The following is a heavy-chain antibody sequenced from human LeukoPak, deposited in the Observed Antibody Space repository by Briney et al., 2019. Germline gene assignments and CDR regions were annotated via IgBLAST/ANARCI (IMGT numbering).Heavy chain of an antibody. CDR1: GFTFSGSA. Sequence: GGSLRLSCAASGFTFSGSAMHWVRQASGKGLEWVGRIRSKANSYATAYAASVKGRFTISRDDSKNTAYLQMNSLKTEDTAVYYCIWRNMDPTFDYWGQGTLVTDSS. CDR2: IRSKANSYAT. V-gene: IGHV3-73*01. D-gene: IGHD1-14*01. CDR3: IWRNMDPTFDY. J-gene: IGHJ4*02.